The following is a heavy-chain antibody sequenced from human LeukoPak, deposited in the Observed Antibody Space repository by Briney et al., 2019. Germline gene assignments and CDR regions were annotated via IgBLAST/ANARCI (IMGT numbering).Heavy chain of an antibody. Sequence: SSETLSLTCAVSGYSISSGYYWGWIRPPPGKGLEWIGSIYHSGNTYYNPSLKSRVTISVDTSKNQFSLKLSSVTAADTAVYYCARHYGGSTGVLWFDPWGQGTLVTVSS. D-gene: IGHD4-23*01. J-gene: IGHJ5*02. CDR2: IYHSGNT. CDR1: GYSISSGYY. CDR3: ARHYGGSTGVLWFDP. V-gene: IGHV4-38-2*01.